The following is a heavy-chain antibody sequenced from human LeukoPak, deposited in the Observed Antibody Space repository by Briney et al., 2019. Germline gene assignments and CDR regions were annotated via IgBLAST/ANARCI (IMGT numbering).Heavy chain of an antibody. Sequence: SVQVSCKASGGTFRSYDISWVRQAPGEGVEGMGGIIPIFGTANYAQKFQGRVTITADESTSTAYMEPGSLRSEDTAVYYCARGENCGGDCYLNWFDPWGQGTLVTVSS. D-gene: IGHD2-21*02. V-gene: IGHV1-69*13. CDR3: ARGENCGGDCYLNWFDP. J-gene: IGHJ5*02. CDR2: IIPIFGTA. CDR1: GGTFRSYD.